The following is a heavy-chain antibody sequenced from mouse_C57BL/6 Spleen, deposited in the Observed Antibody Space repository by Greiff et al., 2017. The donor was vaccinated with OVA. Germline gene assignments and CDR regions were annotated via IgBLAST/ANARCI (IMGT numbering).Heavy chain of an antibody. CDR1: GYSITSGYY. D-gene: IGHD1-1*01. V-gene: IGHV3-6*01. CDR2: ISYDGSN. J-gene: IGHJ4*01. Sequence: VQLQQSGPGLVKPSQSLSLTCSVTGYSITSGYYWNWIRQFPGNKLEWMGYISYDGSNNYNPSLKNRISITRDTSKNQFFLKLNSVTTEDTATYYCARHYGTYYYAMDYWGQGTSVTVSS. CDR3: ARHYGTYYYAMDY.